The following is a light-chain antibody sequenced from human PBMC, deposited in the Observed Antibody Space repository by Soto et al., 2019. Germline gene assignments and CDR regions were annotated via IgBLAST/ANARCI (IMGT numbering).Light chain of an antibody. V-gene: IGKV3-20*01. CDR3: QQYGSSVT. CDR1: QSVSNNY. Sequence: DIVLTQAPCTLSLSPGERATLSCMASQSVSNNYLSWYQQKPGQAPRLLIYGASNRATGIPDRFSGSGSGTDFTLTISRLEPEDFAVYYCQQYGSSVTFGQGTKM. J-gene: IGKJ1*01. CDR2: GAS.